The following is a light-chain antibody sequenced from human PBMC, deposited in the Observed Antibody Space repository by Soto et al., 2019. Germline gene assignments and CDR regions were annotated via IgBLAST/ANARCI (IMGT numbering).Light chain of an antibody. CDR1: QSLYSN. CDR3: QQYTDWPLT. V-gene: IGKV3D-15*01. J-gene: IGKJ5*01. Sequence: IVMTQSPATLSVSPGERATLSCRASQSLYSNLAWYQQKPGQAPRLLIYGASTRATGISARFSGSASGTEFTLTISSLQSEDFAVYYCQQYTDWPLTFGQGTRLEIK. CDR2: GAS.